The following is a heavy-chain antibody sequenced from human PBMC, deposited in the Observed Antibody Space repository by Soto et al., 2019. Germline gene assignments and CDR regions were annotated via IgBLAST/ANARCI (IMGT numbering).Heavy chain of an antibody. CDR2: IYYSGST. CDR1: GGSISSYY. J-gene: IGHJ6*02. CDR3: ARENRDYYDFWSGSTPTYGMDV. V-gene: IGHV4-59*01. Sequence: PSETLSLTCTVSGGSISSYYWSWIRQPPGKGLEWIGYIYYSGSTNYNPSLKSRVTISVDTSKNQFSLKLSSVTAADTAVYYCARENRDYYDFWSGSTPTYGMDVWGQGTTVTVSS. D-gene: IGHD3-3*01.